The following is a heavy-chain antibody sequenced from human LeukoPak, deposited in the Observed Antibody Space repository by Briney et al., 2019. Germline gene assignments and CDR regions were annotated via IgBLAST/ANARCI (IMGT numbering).Heavy chain of an antibody. CDR1: GGSFSGYY. J-gene: IGHJ4*02. D-gene: IGHD6-13*01. CDR3: ARGPTEGIAAAGTYGDY. V-gene: IGHV4-34*01. Sequence: SETLSLTCAIYGGSFSGYYWSWIRQPPGKGLEWIGEINHSGSTNYNPSLKSRVTISVDTSKNQFSLKLSSVTAADTAVYYCARGPTEGIAAAGTYGDYWGQGTLVTVSS. CDR2: INHSGST.